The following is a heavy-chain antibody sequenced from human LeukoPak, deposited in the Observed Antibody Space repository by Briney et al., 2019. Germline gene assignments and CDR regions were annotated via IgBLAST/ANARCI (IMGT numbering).Heavy chain of an antibody. CDR3: ARGYSSSWYSHPKHWFDP. V-gene: IGHV4-34*01. D-gene: IGHD6-13*01. CDR1: GGSFSGYY. J-gene: IGHJ5*02. CDR2: INHSGST. Sequence: SETLSLTCAVYGGSFSGYYWGWTRQPPGKGLEWIGEINHSGSTNYNPSLKSRVTISVDTSKNQFSLKLSSVTAADTAVYYCARGYSSSWYSHPKHWFDPWGQGTLVTVSS.